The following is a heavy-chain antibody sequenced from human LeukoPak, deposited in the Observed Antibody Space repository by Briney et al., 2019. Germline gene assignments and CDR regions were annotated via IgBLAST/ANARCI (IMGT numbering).Heavy chain of an antibody. V-gene: IGHV3-23*01. CDR2: IRSNGGTT. D-gene: IGHD3/OR15-3a*01. CDR1: GFTFSSIA. CDR3: AKGQELDDGVFDS. Sequence: GGSLRLSCAASGFTFSSIAMTWVRQAPGKGLEWVSTIRSNGGTTYNADSVKGRFTISRDNSKNTLYFQMNSLRVEDTATYYCAKGQELDDGVFDSWGQGTLVTVSS. J-gene: IGHJ4*02.